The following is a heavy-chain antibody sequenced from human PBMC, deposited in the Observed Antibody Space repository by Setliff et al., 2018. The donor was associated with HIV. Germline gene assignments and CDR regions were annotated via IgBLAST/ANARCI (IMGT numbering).Heavy chain of an antibody. CDR3: AGGLKAEYYYYYYMDV. CDR1: GDSISSGSYY. J-gene: IGHJ6*03. CDR2: ICCSGST. Sequence: SETLSLTCTVSGDSISSGSYYWSWIRQHPGKGLEWIGYICCSGSTYYNPSLQSRITISVDTSKNHFSLKLSSVTAADTAVYYCAGGLKAEYYYYYYMDVWGKGTTVT. V-gene: IGHV4-31*03.